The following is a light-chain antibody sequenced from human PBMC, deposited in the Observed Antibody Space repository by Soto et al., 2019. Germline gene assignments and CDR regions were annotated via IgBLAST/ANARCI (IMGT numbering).Light chain of an antibody. CDR2: DVN. CDR1: SNDVGGYNY. J-gene: IGLJ1*01. V-gene: IGLV2-8*01. Sequence: QSALTQPPSASGSPGQSVTISCTGTSNDVGGYNYVSWYQQHPGKAPKLIIYDVNKRPSGVPDRFSGSKSGTSATLGITGLQTGDEAEYYCATWDSSLSVYVFATGTKVTVL. CDR3: ATWDSSLSVYV.